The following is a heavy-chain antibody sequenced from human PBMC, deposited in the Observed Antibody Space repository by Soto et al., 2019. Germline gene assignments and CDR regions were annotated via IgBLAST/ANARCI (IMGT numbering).Heavy chain of an antibody. D-gene: IGHD5-18*01. CDR3: ARDPGYSYGNYYYYGMDV. Sequence: EVQLVESGGGLVKPGGSLRLSCAASGFTFSSYSMNWVRQAPGKGLEWVSSISSSSSYIYYADSVKGRFTISRDNAKNSLYLQMNSLRAEDTAVYYCARDPGYSYGNYYYYGMDVWGQGTTVTVSS. CDR2: ISSSSSYI. CDR1: GFTFSSYS. J-gene: IGHJ6*02. V-gene: IGHV3-21*01.